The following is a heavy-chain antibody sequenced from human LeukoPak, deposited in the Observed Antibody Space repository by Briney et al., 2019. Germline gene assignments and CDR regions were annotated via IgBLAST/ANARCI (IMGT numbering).Heavy chain of an antibody. Sequence: GGSLRLPCVASGFPFSSYWMTWVRQAPGKGLEWVANIKQDGSEKSYVDSVKGRFTISRDNAKNSLYLQMNSLRAEDTAIYYCTRVGYIDEGIDYWGQGTLVTVSS. J-gene: IGHJ4*02. CDR1: GFPFSSYW. D-gene: IGHD5-24*01. V-gene: IGHV3-7*04. CDR2: IKQDGSEK. CDR3: TRVGYIDEGIDY.